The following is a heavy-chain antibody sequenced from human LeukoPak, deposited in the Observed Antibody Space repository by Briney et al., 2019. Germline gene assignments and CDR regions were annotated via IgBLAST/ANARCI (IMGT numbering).Heavy chain of an antibody. CDR2: INHSGST. V-gene: IGHV4-34*01. J-gene: IGHJ5*02. D-gene: IGHD6-6*01. CDR3: ARDHSSIAGAFDP. CDR1: GGSFSGYY. Sequence: SETLSLTCAVYGGSFSGYYWSWIRQPPGKGLEWIGEINHSGSTNYNPSLKSRVTISVDTSKNQFSLKLSSVTAADTAVYYCARDHSSIAGAFDPWGQGTLVTVSS.